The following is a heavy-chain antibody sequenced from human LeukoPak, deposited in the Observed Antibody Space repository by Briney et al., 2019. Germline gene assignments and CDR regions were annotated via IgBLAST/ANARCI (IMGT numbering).Heavy chain of an antibody. J-gene: IGHJ4*02. CDR3: AFRGYTYGPFDY. Sequence: ASVKVSCKASGYTFTSYGINWVRQASGQGLEWMGWISAYNGNTNYAQKFQGRVTMTIDTSTSTAYMELRSLRSDDTAVYYCAFRGYTYGPFDYWGQGTLVTVSS. CDR2: ISAYNGNT. V-gene: IGHV1-18*01. D-gene: IGHD5-18*01. CDR1: GYTFTSYG.